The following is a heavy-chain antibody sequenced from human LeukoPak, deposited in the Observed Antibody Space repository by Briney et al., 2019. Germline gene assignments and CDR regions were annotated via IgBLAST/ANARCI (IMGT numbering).Heavy chain of an antibody. CDR2: INHSGST. J-gene: IGHJ4*02. CDR1: GGSFSGYY. CDR3: ARGASSRWDYHFDY. D-gene: IGHD6-13*01. Sequence: SETLSLTCAVYGGSFSGYYWSWIRQPPGKGLEWIGEINHSGSTNYNPSLKSRVTISVDTSKNQFSLKLSSVTAADTAVYYCARGASSRWDYHFDYWGQGTLVTVSS. V-gene: IGHV4-34*01.